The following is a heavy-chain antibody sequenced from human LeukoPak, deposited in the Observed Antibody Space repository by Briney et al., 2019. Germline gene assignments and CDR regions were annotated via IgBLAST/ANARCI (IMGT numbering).Heavy chain of an antibody. Sequence: ASVKVSCKASGYTFTSYAISWVRQAPGQGLEWMGGIIPIFGTANYAQKFQGRVTITADESTSTAYMELSSLRSEDTAVYYCARVVSSSRRRSYYFDYWGQGTLVTVSS. CDR3: ARVVSSSRRRSYYFDY. J-gene: IGHJ4*02. V-gene: IGHV1-69*13. D-gene: IGHD6-6*01. CDR2: IIPIFGTA. CDR1: GYTFTSYA.